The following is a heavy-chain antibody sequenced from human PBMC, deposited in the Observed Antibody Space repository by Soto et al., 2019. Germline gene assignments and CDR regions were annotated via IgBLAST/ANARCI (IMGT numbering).Heavy chain of an antibody. CDR1: GFNVSVNY. CDR3: VRENYYYGMDV. V-gene: IGHV3-53*01. J-gene: IGHJ6*02. CDR2: INGGGST. Sequence: EVQLVESGGGLIQPGGSLRLSCAASGFNVSVNYMNWVRQAPGKGLEWVSVINGGGSTNYADAVKGRCTISRDTSKNTLYLQTTSLRAEDTAVYYCVRENYYYGMDVWGQGTTVSVSS.